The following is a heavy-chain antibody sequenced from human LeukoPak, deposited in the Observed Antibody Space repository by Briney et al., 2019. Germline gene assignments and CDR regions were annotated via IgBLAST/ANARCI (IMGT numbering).Heavy chain of an antibody. CDR3: ARTTVFDY. CDR1: GYTFISYY. Sequence: ASVQVFCKASGYTFISYYMHWVRQAPGQGLERMGIINPNGSSTTYAQQFQGRVTMTRDMSTSTVYMELSSLRSEDTAVYYCARTTVFDYWGQGTLVTVSS. J-gene: IGHJ4*02. D-gene: IGHD1-1*01. V-gene: IGHV1-46*01. CDR2: INPNGSST.